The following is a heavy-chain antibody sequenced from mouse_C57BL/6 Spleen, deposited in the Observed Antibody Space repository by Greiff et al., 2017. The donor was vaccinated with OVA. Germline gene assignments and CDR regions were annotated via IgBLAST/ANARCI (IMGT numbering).Heavy chain of an antibody. CDR2: IDPSDSYT. J-gene: IGHJ4*01. Sequence: QVQLQQPGAELVRPGTSVKLSCKASGYTFTSYWMHWVKQRPGQGLEWIGVIDPSDSYTNYNQKFKGKATLTVDTSSSTAYMQLSSLTSEDSAVYYCARNYGSYAMDYWGQGTSVTVSS. CDR3: ARNYGSYAMDY. CDR1: GYTFTSYW. V-gene: IGHV1-59*01. D-gene: IGHD1-1*01.